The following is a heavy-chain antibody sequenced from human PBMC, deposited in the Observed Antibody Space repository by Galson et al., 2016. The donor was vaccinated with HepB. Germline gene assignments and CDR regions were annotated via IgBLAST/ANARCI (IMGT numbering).Heavy chain of an antibody. J-gene: IGHJ4*02. CDR3: AKGGSGYDLTFDY. V-gene: IGHV3-33*06. CDR2: IWYDGNNK. D-gene: IGHD5-12*01. Sequence: SLRLSCAASGFTFSNYGIHWVRQAPGKGLEWVAVIWYDGNNKYYADSVKGRFTISRDNSKKTLYLQMNSLRGEDTAVYYCAKGGSGYDLTFDYWGQGTLVTVSS. CDR1: GFTFSNYG.